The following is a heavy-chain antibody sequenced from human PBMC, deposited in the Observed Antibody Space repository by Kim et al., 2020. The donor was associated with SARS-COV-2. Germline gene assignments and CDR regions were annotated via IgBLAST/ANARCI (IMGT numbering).Heavy chain of an antibody. V-gene: IGHV3-23*01. CDR2: ISGSGGST. D-gene: IGHD2-8*01. CDR1: GFTFSSYA. J-gene: IGHJ4*02. Sequence: GGSLRLSCAASGFTFSSYAMSWVRQAPGKGLEWVSAISGSGGSTYYADSVKGRFTISRDNSKNTLYLQMNSLRAEDTAVYYCAKLWLGNCTNGVCTIRFDYWGQGTLVTVSS. CDR3: AKLWLGNCTNGVCTIRFDY.